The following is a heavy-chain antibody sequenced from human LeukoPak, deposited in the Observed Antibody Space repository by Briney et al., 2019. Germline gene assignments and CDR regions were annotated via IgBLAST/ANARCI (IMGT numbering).Heavy chain of an antibody. J-gene: IGHJ4*02. Sequence: SETLSLTCAVSGYSISSGYYWGWIRQPPGKGLEWIGSIYHSGSTYYNPSLKSRVTISVDTSKNQFSLKLSSVTAADTAVYYCSRPYCSSTSCFRYYFDYWGQGTLVTVSS. V-gene: IGHV4-38-2*01. CDR2: IYHSGST. CDR1: GYSISSGYY. D-gene: IGHD2-2*01. CDR3: SRPYCSSTSCFRYYFDY.